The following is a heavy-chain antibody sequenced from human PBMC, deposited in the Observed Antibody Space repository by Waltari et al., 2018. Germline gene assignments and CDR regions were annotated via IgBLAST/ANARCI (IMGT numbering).Heavy chain of an antibody. J-gene: IGHJ3*02. CDR3: ARDQWFGFDI. CDR2: IKTDGGEE. V-gene: IGHV3-7*01. Sequence: EVQLVESGGGLVQPGGSLRLSCAASGFTLRNYWMSWVRQAPGKGLEWMANIKTDGGEEYYVDSVRGRFTISRDNAKNLLFLQMNSLRPEDTAVYYCARDQWFGFDILGQGTMVTVSS. D-gene: IGHD3-22*01. CDR1: GFTLRNYW.